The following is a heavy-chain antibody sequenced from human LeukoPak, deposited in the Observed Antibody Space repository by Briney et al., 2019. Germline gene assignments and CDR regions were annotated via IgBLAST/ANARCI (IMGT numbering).Heavy chain of an antibody. D-gene: IGHD4-23*01. CDR2: IYYSGST. V-gene: IGHV4-59*01. J-gene: IGHJ4*02. Sequence: SETLSLTCSVSGGSISSYYWSWIRQPPGKGLEWIGYIYYSGSTNYNPSLKSRVTISVDTSKSQFSLKQSSVTAADTAVYYCARASYGGNVLFDYWGQGTLVTVSS. CDR1: GGSISSYY. CDR3: ARASYGGNVLFDY.